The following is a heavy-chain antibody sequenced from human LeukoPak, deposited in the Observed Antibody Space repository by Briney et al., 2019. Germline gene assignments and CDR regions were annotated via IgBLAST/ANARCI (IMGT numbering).Heavy chain of an antibody. V-gene: IGHV3-30-3*01. CDR1: GFTFSSYA. D-gene: IGHD6-19*01. CDR2: ISYDGSNK. J-gene: IGHJ4*02. Sequence: GGSLRLSCAASGFTFSSYAMHWVRQAPGKGLEWVAVISYDGSNKYYADSVKGRFTISRDNSKNTLYLQMNSLRAEDTAVYYCAKGLIAVAAFDYWGQGTLVTVSS. CDR3: AKGLIAVAAFDY.